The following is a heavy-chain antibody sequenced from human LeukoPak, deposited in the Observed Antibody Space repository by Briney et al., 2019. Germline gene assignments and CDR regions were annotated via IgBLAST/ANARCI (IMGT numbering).Heavy chain of an antibody. CDR2: VKESIADT. CDR3: ARDLHYYVAMDV. V-gene: IGHV3-23*01. Sequence: GGSLRLSCAASGFTLSNYMMSWVRQAPGKGLEWVSSVKESIADTYYADSVKGRFAISRDNSKSMLFLQLNSLRAEDTALYYCARDLHYYVAMDVWGQGTTVTVSS. J-gene: IGHJ6*02. CDR1: GFTLSNYM. D-gene: IGHD3-10*02.